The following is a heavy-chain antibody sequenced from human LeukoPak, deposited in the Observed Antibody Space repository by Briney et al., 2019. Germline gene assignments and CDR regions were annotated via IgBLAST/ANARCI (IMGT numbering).Heavy chain of an antibody. V-gene: IGHV3-23*01. Sequence: GGSLRLSCAASGFTFSNYVMIWVRQAPGKGLEGVAGITASGDSTYYGDSVKGRFTMSRDNSKNTVYLPMNSLSAEDTAVYYCARGHIPDYWGQGTLVTVSS. CDR3: ARGHIPDY. J-gene: IGHJ4*02. D-gene: IGHD2-2*02. CDR2: ITASGDST. CDR1: GFTFSNYV.